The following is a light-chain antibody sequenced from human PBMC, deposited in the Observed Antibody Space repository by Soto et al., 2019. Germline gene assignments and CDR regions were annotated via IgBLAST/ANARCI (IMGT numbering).Light chain of an antibody. J-gene: IGKJ1*01. V-gene: IGKV3-15*01. Sequence: ELGLTQSPVNLSVSPWSIVTPSFRASQYVSDQFAWYQQRPGQAPRLIISGVSTRATGVPARFSGSGSGTEFTLTINILQSEDFAVYYCHQYHYWWTFGQGTKVDIK. CDR2: GVS. CDR1: QYVSDQ. CDR3: HQYHYWWT.